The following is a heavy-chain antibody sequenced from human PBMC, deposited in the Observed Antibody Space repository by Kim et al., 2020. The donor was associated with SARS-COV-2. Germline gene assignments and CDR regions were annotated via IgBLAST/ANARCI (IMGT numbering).Heavy chain of an antibody. V-gene: IGHV4-4*02. D-gene: IGHD3-22*01. CDR2: IYHSGST. Sequence: SETLSLTCAVSGGSISSSNWWSWVRQPPGKGLEWIGEIYHSGSTNYNPSLKSRVTISVDKSKNQFSLKLSSVTAADTAVYYCLVVVITSPLYYFDYWGQGTLVTVSS. J-gene: IGHJ4*02. CDR1: GGSISSSNW. CDR3: LVVVITSPLYYFDY.